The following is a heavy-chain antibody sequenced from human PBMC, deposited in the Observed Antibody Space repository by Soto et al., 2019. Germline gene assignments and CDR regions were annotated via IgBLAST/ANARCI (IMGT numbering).Heavy chain of an antibody. CDR1: GGSISGGGYS. D-gene: IGHD1-26*01. J-gene: IGHJ4*02. V-gene: IGHV4-30-2*01. CDR2: IYHSGST. CDR3: ARRYGGNFDY. Sequence: SETLSLTCAVSGGSISGGGYSWSWIRQPPGKGLEWIGYIYHSGSTYYNPSLKSRVTISVDTSKNQFSLKLSSVTAADTAVYYCARRYGGNFDYWGQGTLVTVS.